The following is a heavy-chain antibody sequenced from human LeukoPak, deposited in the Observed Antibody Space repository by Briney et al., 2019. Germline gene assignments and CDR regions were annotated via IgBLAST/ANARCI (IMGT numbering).Heavy chain of an antibody. J-gene: IGHJ4*02. Sequence: PGGSLRLSCAASGFTFSSYAMHWVRQAPGKGLEWVALMSYDGSAKYYADSAKGRFTISRDTSQNALSLQMSSLRAEDTALYYCARAGYCIRGSCSHVFDYWGPGTLVTVSS. CDR3: ARAGYCIRGSCSHVFDY. CDR1: GFTFSSYA. D-gene: IGHD2-15*01. V-gene: IGHV3-30-3*01. CDR2: MSYDGSAK.